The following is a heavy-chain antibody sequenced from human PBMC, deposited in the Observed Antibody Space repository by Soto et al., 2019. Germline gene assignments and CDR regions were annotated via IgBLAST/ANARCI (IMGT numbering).Heavy chain of an antibody. CDR3: AKYSFWSGYYTSSRLGAFDI. D-gene: IGHD3-3*01. Sequence: PGGSLRLPCAASGFTFSSYAMSWVRQAPGKGLEWVSAISGSGGSTYYADSVKGGLTISRDNSKNTLYLQMNSLRAEDTAVYYCAKYSFWSGYYTSSRLGAFDIWGQGTMVTVSS. J-gene: IGHJ3*02. CDR1: GFTFSSYA. V-gene: IGHV3-23*01. CDR2: ISGSGGST.